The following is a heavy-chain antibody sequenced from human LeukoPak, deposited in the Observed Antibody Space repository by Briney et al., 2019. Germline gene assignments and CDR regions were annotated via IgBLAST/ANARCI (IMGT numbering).Heavy chain of an antibody. CDR3: ARDRDYYGSGSYYNNWFDP. D-gene: IGHD3-10*01. Sequence: GASVKVSCKASGYTFTSYCMHWVRQAPGQGLEWMGIINPSGGSTSYAQKFQGRVTMTRDTSTSTVYMELGSLRSEDTAVYYCARDRDYYGSGSYYNNWFDPWGQGTLVTVSS. J-gene: IGHJ5*02. V-gene: IGHV1-46*01. CDR1: GYTFTSYC. CDR2: INPSGGST.